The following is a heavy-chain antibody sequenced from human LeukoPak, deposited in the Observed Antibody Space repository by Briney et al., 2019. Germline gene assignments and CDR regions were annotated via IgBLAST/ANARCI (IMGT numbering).Heavy chain of an antibody. J-gene: IGHJ4*02. D-gene: IGHD5-18*01. CDR2: INHSGST. CDR1: GGSFSGYY. V-gene: IGHV4-34*01. Sequence: SETLSLTCAVYGGSFSGYYWSWIRQPPGKGLEWIGEINHSGSTNYNPSLKSRVTISVDTSKNQFSLKLSSVTAADTAVYYCARNAGYVRFDFWGQGTLATVSS. CDR3: ARNAGYVRFDF.